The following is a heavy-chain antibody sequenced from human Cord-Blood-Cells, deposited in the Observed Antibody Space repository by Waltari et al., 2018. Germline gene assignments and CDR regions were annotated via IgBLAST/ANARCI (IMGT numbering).Heavy chain of an antibody. Sequence: QVQLQQWGAGLLKPSETLSLTCAVYGGSFSGYYWSWIRQPPGKGLEWIGEIKHSGSTKYNPSRKSPVTISVDTSKNQFSLKLSSVTASDTAVYYCARVNYYGSGSYTIDYWGQGTLVIVSS. CDR2: IKHSGST. CDR3: ARVNYYGSGSYTIDY. J-gene: IGHJ4*02. V-gene: IGHV4-34*01. CDR1: GGSFSGYY. D-gene: IGHD3-10*01.